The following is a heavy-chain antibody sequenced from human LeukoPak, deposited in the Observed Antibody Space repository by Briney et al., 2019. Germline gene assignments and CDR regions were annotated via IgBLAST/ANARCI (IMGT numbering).Heavy chain of an antibody. CDR1: GFTFSSYW. CDR3: ARESEAAGTYYLDH. CDR2: INTDGSST. V-gene: IGHV3-74*01. Sequence: GGSLRLSCAASGFTFSSYWMHWVRQAPGKGLVWVSRINTDGSSTSYADSVKGRFTISRDNAKNTLYLHLNSLRVEDTAVYYCARESEAAGTYYLDHWGQGNLVTVSS. D-gene: IGHD6-25*01. J-gene: IGHJ4*02.